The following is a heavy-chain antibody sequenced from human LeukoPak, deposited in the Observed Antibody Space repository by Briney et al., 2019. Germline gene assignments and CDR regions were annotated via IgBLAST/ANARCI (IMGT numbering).Heavy chain of an antibody. CDR3: ARDSSSWLHGH. Sequence: ASLKVSCKASGYTFTSYGISWVRQAPGQGLEWMGWISGYNGNTNYAQKFRDRVVMTTDTSTSTVYMELRSLRSDDTAVYYCARDSSSWLHGHWGQGTLVTVSS. D-gene: IGHD6-13*01. CDR1: GYTFTSYG. CDR2: ISGYNGNT. V-gene: IGHV1-18*01. J-gene: IGHJ4*02.